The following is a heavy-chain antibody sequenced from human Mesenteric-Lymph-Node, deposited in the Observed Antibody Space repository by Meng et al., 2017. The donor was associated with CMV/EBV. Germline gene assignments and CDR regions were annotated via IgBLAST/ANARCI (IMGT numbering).Heavy chain of an antibody. D-gene: IGHD5-18*01. CDR2: IYWDDDK. V-gene: IGHV2-5*02. CDR3: AHSRGYSYGYDY. Sequence: CTFSGFSLRTSGVGVGWIRQPPGEALDWLALIYWDDDKRYSPSLKNRLTITKDTSKNQVVLTVANMDPLDTATYYCAHSRGYSYGYDYWGQGTLVTVSS. J-gene: IGHJ4*02. CDR1: GFSLRTSGVG.